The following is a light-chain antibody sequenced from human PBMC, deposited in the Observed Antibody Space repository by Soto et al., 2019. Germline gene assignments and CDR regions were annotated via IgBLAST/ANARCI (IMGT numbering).Light chain of an antibody. CDR3: QQAASFPIT. V-gene: IGKV1-12*01. J-gene: IGKJ5*01. CDR2: TGS. Sequence: DIQMTQSASYVSAPLGDRVTITCRASQGIKNWLAWYQQKPGKAPNLLIYTGSSLQSGVPSRFSGSGYGTDFNLTINSLQTEDFATYYCQQAASFPITFGQGTRLEIK. CDR1: QGIKNW.